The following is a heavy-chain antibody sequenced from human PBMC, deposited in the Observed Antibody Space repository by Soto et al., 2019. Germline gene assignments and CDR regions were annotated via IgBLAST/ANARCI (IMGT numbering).Heavy chain of an antibody. CDR1: GHTFTSNY. CDR3: ARGFCTTATCFGGDF. D-gene: IGHD2-21*02. V-gene: IGHV1-46*01. CDR2: INPTGGST. Sequence: QVHLVQSGAEVKKPGASVKISCTSSGHTFTSNYLHWVRQAPGQGLEWMGMINPTGGSTNYAQRFRGRVTMTMDTSSSTVSMELSYLRSEYTAMYYWARGFCTTATCFGGDFWGQGTLVTVSS. J-gene: IGHJ4*02.